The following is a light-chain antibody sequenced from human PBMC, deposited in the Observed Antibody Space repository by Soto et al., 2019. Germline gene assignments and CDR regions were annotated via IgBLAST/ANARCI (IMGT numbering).Light chain of an antibody. J-gene: IGKJ4*01. CDR1: QSVGSY. Sequence: EIVLTQSPATLSLSPGDRATLSCRASQSVGSYLGWYQQRPGQAPRLLIYDASNRATGIPARFSGSGSGTDFTLTISSLEPEDFAVYYCQQRSDWPSTFGGGTKVAIK. V-gene: IGKV3-11*01. CDR2: DAS. CDR3: QQRSDWPST.